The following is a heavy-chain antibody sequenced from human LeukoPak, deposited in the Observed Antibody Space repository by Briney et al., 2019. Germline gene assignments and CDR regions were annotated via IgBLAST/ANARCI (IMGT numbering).Heavy chain of an antibody. V-gene: IGHV3-23*01. J-gene: IGHJ4*02. CDR1: GFTFSSCA. CDR2: ISGSGGST. D-gene: IGHD6-19*01. Sequence: PGGSLRLSCAASGFTFSSCAMSWVRQAPGKGLEWVSAISGSGGSTYYADSVKGRFTISRDNSKNTLYLQMNSLRAEDTAVYYCANPQGVAVASIGGFDYWGQGTLVTVSS. CDR3: ANPQGVAVASIGGFDY.